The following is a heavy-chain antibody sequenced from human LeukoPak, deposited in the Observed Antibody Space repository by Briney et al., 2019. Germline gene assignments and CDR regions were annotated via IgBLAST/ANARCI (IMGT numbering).Heavy chain of an antibody. CDR2: ISSSSSYI. V-gene: IGHV3-21*01. J-gene: IGHJ3*02. D-gene: IGHD2-15*01. Sequence: GGSLRLSCAASGFTFSSYSMNWVRQAPGKGLEWVSSISSSSSYIYYADSVKGRFTISRDNAKNSLYLQVNSLRAEDTAVYYCARPNLYSTSLDAFDIWGQGAMVTVSS. CDR3: ARPNLYSTSLDAFDI. CDR1: GFTFSSYS.